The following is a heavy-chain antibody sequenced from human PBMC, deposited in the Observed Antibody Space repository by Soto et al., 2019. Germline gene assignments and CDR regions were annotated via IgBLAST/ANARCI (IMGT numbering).Heavy chain of an antibody. V-gene: IGHV4-34*01. CDR2: INHSGST. CDR1: GGSFSGYY. D-gene: IGHD2-2*01. CDR3: ARGPYCSSTSCYDNWFDP. J-gene: IGHJ5*02. Sequence: QVQLQQWGAGLLKPSETLSLTCVVYGGSFSGYYWSWIRQPPGKGLEWIGEINHSGSTNYNPSLKSRDTISEDTSKNQFSLKLSSVTAADTAVYYCARGPYCSSTSCYDNWFDPWGQGTLVTVSS.